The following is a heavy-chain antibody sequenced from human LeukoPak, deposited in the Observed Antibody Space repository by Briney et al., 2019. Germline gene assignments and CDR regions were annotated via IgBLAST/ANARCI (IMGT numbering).Heavy chain of an antibody. CDR1: GFTFSSYA. Sequence: PGRSLGLSCAASGFTFSSYAMHWVRQAPGKGLEWVAVISYDGSNKYYADSVKGRFTISRDNSKNTLYLQMNSLRAEDTAVYYCARGYYDSSGYYSYWGQGTLVTVSS. D-gene: IGHD3-22*01. V-gene: IGHV3-30-3*01. CDR3: ARGYYDSSGYYSY. J-gene: IGHJ4*02. CDR2: ISYDGSNK.